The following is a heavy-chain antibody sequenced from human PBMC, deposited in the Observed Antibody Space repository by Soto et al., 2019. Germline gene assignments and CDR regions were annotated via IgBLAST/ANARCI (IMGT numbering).Heavy chain of an antibody. D-gene: IGHD3-3*01. V-gene: IGHV3-21*01. J-gene: IGHJ4*02. CDR1: GVTFSSYS. CDR3: ARDEGSASSYDFWSGYSCYFDY. CDR2: ISSSSSYI. Sequence: PGGSLRLSCAASGVTFSSYSMNWVRPAPGKGLEWVSSISSSSSYIYYADSVKGRFTISRDNAKNSLYLQMNSLRAEDTAVYYCARDEGSASSYDFWSGYSCYFDYWGQGTLVTVSS.